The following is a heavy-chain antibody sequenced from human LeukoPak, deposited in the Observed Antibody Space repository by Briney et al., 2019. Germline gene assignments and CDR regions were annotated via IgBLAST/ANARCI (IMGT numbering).Heavy chain of an antibody. J-gene: IGHJ4*02. V-gene: IGHV1-2*02. Sequence: ASVNVSCKASGYTFTDYYMHWVRQAPGQGLEWMGWINPNSGGTNYAQKFQGRVTMTRDTSITTGYMELSRLISDDTAVYYCARVRGGNNYHFDYWGQGTLVTVSS. CDR2: INPNSGGT. CDR3: ARVRGGNNYHFDY. D-gene: IGHD1-26*01. CDR1: GYTFTDYY.